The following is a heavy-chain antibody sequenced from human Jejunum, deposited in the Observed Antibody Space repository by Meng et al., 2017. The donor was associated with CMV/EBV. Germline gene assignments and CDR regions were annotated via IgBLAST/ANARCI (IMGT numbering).Heavy chain of an antibody. CDR1: GYTVTSYG. V-gene: IGHV1-18*01. Sequence: QVQLVQSGAEVKKPGASVKVSCKASGYTVTSYGISWVRQAPGQGLEWSGWISAYNGNTNYAQKLQGRVTMTTDTSTSTAYMELRSLRSDDTAVYYCARARLGGYCSSTSCADNWFDPWGQGTLVTVSS. D-gene: IGHD2-2*01. J-gene: IGHJ5*02. CDR3: ARARLGGYCSSTSCADNWFDP. CDR2: ISAYNGNT.